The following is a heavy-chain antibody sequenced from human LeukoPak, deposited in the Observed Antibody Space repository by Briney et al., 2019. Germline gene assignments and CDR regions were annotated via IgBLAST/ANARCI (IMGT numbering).Heavy chain of an antibody. CDR1: GYTFTNYD. D-gene: IGHD6-19*01. V-gene: IGHV1-18*01. CDR3: ARVGYSSGWYGDYYYYMDV. Sequence: ASVKVSCKASGYTFTNYDISWVRQAPGQGLEWMGWISAYNGNTNYAQKLQGRVTMTTDTSTSTAYMELRSLRSDDTAVYYCARVGYSSGWYGDYYYYMDVWGKGTTVTVSS. CDR2: ISAYNGNT. J-gene: IGHJ6*03.